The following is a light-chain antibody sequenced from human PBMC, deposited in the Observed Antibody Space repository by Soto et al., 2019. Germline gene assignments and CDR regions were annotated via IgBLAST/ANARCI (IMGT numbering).Light chain of an antibody. CDR1: SSDVGGYNY. Sequence: QSVLTQPPFASGSPGQSVTISCTGTSSDVGGYNYVSWYQQHPGKAPKLMIYEVSKRPSGVPDRFSGSKSGNTASLTVSGLQAEDEADYYCSSYAGSSVVFGGGNKLTVL. CDR3: SSYAGSSVV. J-gene: IGLJ2*01. V-gene: IGLV2-8*01. CDR2: EVS.